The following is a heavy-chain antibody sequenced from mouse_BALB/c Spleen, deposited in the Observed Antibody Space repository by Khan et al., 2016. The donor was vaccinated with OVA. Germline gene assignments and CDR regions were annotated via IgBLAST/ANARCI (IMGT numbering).Heavy chain of an antibody. CDR2: IDPANGKT. Sequence: VQLQQSGAEFVKPGASVKLSCTASGFNIEDTYIHWVKQRPEQGLEWIGKIDPANGKTNYDPKFQGKATITADTSSNTAYLHLSSLTSEDTFVYYCAHSLLLYAMDYWGHGTSVTVSS. D-gene: IGHD1-2*01. CDR3: AHSLLLYAMDY. CDR1: GFNIEDTY. J-gene: IGHJ4*01. V-gene: IGHV14-3*02.